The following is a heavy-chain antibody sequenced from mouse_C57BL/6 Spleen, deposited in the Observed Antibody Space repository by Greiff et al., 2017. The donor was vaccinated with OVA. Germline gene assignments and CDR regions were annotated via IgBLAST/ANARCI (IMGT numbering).Heavy chain of an antibody. J-gene: IGHJ2*01. D-gene: IGHD1-1*01. V-gene: IGHV1-15*01. Sequence: QVQLKQSGAELVRPGASVTLSCKASGYTFTDYEMHWVQQTPVHGLEWIGALDPETGGTAYNQKFKGKAILTADNSSSTAYMELRRPTSEDTAVYYSTRANYYGSSIYLDYWGKGTTLPVSS. CDR3: TRANYYGSSIYLDY. CDR2: LDPETGGT. CDR1: GYTFTDYE.